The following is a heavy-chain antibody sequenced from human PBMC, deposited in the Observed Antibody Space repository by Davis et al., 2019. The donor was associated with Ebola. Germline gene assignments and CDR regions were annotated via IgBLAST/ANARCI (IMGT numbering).Heavy chain of an antibody. Sequence: GESLKISCAASGFTFSSYTMNWVRQAPGKGLEWVSYIGTRGDPTVYADSVKGRFTVSRDDANNSLSLLMNNLRDEDTAIYYCVRDYLFALDIWGQGTMVTVSS. V-gene: IGHV3-48*02. CDR3: VRDYLFALDI. J-gene: IGHJ3*02. CDR1: GFTFSSYT. CDR2: IGTRGDPT.